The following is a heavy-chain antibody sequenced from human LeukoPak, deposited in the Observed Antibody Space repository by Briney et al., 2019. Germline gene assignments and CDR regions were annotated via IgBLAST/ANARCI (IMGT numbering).Heavy chain of an antibody. Sequence: GGSLRLSCAASGFTFSSYSMNWVRQAPGKGLEWVSSISSSSSYIYYADSVKGRFTISRDNSKNTLHLHMGSLRAEDMAVYYCARRGTSGGWYFDLWGRGTLVTVSS. CDR2: ISSSSSYI. V-gene: IGHV3-21*01. J-gene: IGHJ2*01. CDR3: ARRGTSGGWYFDL. CDR1: GFTFSSYS. D-gene: IGHD3-10*01.